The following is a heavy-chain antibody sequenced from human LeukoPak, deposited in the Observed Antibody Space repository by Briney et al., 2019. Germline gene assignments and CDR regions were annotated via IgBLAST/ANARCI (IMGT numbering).Heavy chain of an antibody. CDR1: GYSISSSNW. V-gene: IGHV4-28*01. Sequence: SETLPLTCAVSGYSISSSNWWGWIRQPPGKGLEWIGYIYYSGSTYYNPSLKSRVTMSVDTSKNQFSLKLSSVTAVDTAVYYCARNLDLVRGVTPGVGAFDIWGQGTMVTVSS. CDR2: IYYSGST. D-gene: IGHD3-3*01. J-gene: IGHJ3*02. CDR3: ARNLDLVRGVTPGVGAFDI.